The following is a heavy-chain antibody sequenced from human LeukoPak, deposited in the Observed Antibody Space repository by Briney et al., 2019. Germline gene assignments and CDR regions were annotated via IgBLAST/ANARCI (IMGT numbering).Heavy chain of an antibody. J-gene: IGHJ4*02. D-gene: IGHD1-26*01. Sequence: QPGGSLRLSCAASGFTFSSYWMHWVRQAPGRGLVWVSRINSDGSSTSYADSVKGRFTISRDNAKNTLYLQMNSLRAEDTAVYYCARGGALRGALGFIDYWGQGTLVTVSS. CDR3: ARGGALRGALGFIDY. CDR2: INSDGSST. CDR1: GFTFSSYW. V-gene: IGHV3-74*01.